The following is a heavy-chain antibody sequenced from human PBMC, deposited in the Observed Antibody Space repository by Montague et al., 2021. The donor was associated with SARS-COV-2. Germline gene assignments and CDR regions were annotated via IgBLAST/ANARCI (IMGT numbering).Heavy chain of an antibody. J-gene: IGHJ5*02. Sequence: SETLSLTCTVSGGSIGSSSYYWGWIRQPPGKGLEWIGSIYYSGSTYYNPSLKSRVTISVDTSKNQFSLKLSSVTAADTAVYYCAADYGEGAWFDPWGQGTLVTVSS. V-gene: IGHV4-39*01. CDR2: IYYSGST. CDR3: AADYGEGAWFDP. D-gene: IGHD4-17*01. CDR1: GGSIGSSSYY.